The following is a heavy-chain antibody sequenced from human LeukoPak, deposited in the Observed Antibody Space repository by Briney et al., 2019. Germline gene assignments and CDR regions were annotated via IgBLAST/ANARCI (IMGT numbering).Heavy chain of an antibody. J-gene: IGHJ4*02. CDR1: GYTFNTYA. V-gene: IGHV7-4-1*02. CDR2: INTNTGNP. Sequence: VSVKVSCKASGYTFNTYAMNWVRQAPGQGLQWMGWINTNTGNPTYAQGFTGRFVFSLDTSVSTAYLQISSLKAEDTAVYYCARGIGNERRVYWGQGTLVTVSS. CDR3: ARGIGNERRVY. D-gene: IGHD1-1*01.